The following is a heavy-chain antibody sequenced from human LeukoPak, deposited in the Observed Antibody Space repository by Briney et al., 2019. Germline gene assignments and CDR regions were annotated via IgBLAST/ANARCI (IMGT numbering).Heavy chain of an antibody. CDR3: ARDPHRGYCSSTSCSYFDY. CDR1: GYTFTNYG. J-gene: IGHJ4*02. D-gene: IGHD2-2*01. CDR2: ISAYNGNT. V-gene: IGHV1-18*01. Sequence: ASVKVSCKASGYTFTNYGISWVRQAPGQGLEWMGWISAYNGNTNYAQKLQGRVTMTTDTSTSTAYMELRSLRSDDTAVYYCARDPHRGYCSSTSCSYFDYWGQGTLVTVSS.